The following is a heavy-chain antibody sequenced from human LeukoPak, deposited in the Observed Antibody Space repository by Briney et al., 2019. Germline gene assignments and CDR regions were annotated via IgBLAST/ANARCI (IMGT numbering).Heavy chain of an antibody. J-gene: IGHJ4*02. CDR1: GYSFTTYW. CDR2: MYPGDSDT. V-gene: IGHV5-51*01. D-gene: IGHD3-22*01. Sequence: KPGESLKISCKASGYSFTTYWIAWVRQMPGKGLEWMGIMYPGDSDTRYSPSFQGQVTISADKSISTAYLQWSSLKASDTAMYYCARLFNPPLYYYDSSGLPHYWGQGTLVTVSS. CDR3: ARLFNPPLYYYDSSGLPHY.